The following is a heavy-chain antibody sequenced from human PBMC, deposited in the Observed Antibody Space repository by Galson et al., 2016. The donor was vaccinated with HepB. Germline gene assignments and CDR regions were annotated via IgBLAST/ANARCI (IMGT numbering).Heavy chain of an antibody. J-gene: IGHJ4*02. D-gene: IGHD3-10*01. Sequence: SETLSLTCTVSGGSISRSSYYWGWIRQPPGKGLEWIGRKYYSGSTDFNPSLKSRDTISVDTSQNQFSLKLGSVTAADTAVYYCARRVADDSGKLMFYFDYWGRGTLVTVSS. CDR3: ARRVADDSGKLMFYFDY. CDR2: KYYSGST. CDR1: GGSISRSSYY. V-gene: IGHV4-39*01.